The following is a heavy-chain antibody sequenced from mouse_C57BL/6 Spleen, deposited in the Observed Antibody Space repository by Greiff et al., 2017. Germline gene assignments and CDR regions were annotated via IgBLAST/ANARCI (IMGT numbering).Heavy chain of an antibody. Sequence: QVQLQQSGAELVRPGASVTLSCKASGYTFTDYEMHWVKQTPVHGLEWIGAIDPETGGTAYNQTFKGKAILTADKSSSTAYMELRSLTSEDSAVYYCTPFITRYWYFDVWGTGTTVTVSS. J-gene: IGHJ1*03. D-gene: IGHD1-1*01. CDR3: TPFITRYWYFDV. CDR1: GYTFTDYE. CDR2: IDPETGGT. V-gene: IGHV1-15*01.